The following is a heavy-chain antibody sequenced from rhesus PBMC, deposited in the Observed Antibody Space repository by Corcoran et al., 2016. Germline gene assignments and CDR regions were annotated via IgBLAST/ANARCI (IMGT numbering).Heavy chain of an antibody. J-gene: IGHJ4*01. V-gene: IGHV1-111*02. Sequence: EVQLVQSGAEVKKPGASVKISCKASGYTFTDYYLHWVRQAPGKGLEWMGRVDPEDGEAIHAQKFQDSVTITADTSTDTAYMKLRSLSSEDTAVYYCATGRTWVISDWGQGVLVTVSS. CDR1: GYTFTDYY. CDR3: ATGRTWVISD. D-gene: IGHD3-34*01. CDR2: VDPEDGEA.